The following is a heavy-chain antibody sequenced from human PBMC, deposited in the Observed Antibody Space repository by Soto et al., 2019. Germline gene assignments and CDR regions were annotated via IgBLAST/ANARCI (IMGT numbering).Heavy chain of an antibody. CDR3: ARSMVRGVIPLLDY. CDR1: GFTFRSYS. CDR2: ISSSSSTI. V-gene: IGHV3-48*02. J-gene: IGHJ4*02. Sequence: GGSLRLSCAASGFTFRSYSINWGRQAPGKGLEWVSYISSSSSTIYYADSVKGRFTISRDNAKNSLYLQMNSPRDEDTAVYYCARSMVRGVIPLLDYWGQGTLVTVSS. D-gene: IGHD3-10*01.